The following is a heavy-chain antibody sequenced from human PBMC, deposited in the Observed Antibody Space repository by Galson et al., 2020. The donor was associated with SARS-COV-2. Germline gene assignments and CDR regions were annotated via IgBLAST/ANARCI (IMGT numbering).Heavy chain of an antibody. CDR2: IFYRGTS. J-gene: IGHJ6*02. Sequence: ETSETLSLTCTVSGASITSSYWSWIRQPPGKGLEWIGFIFYRGTSNYNPSLRSRVTISVDTSKNHFSLRLSSVTAADTAVYYCAAAGGHYYRMDVWGQGTTVTVSS. V-gene: IGHV4-59*08. D-gene: IGHD3-10*01. CDR1: GASITSSY. CDR3: AAAGGHYYRMDV.